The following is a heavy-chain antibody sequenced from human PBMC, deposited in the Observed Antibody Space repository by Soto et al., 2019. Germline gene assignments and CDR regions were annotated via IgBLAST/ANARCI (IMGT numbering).Heavy chain of an antibody. CDR3: ARRIQSSTWAHPGRGLDV. Sequence: QAQLVESGGGVVQPGGSLRLSCAASGFTFSSYAMHWVRQAPGKGLEWVAVISYDGANKDYADSVKGRFTISRDNSRSTLVLQLNSLRAEDTAVYFCARRIQSSTWAHPGRGLDVWGQGTSVT. D-gene: IGHD6-13*01. CDR2: ISYDGANK. J-gene: IGHJ6*02. CDR1: GFTFSSYA. V-gene: IGHV3-30-3*01.